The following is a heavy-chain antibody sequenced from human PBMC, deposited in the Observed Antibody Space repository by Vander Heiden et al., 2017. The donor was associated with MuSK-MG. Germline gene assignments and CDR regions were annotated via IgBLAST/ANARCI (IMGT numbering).Heavy chain of an antibody. J-gene: IGHJ6*02. CDR1: SYA. CDR3: ASKGRLVRYYYGMDV. D-gene: IGHD3-9*01. CDR2: ISYDGSNK. Sequence: SYAMHWVRQAPGKGLEWVAVISYDGSNKYYADSVKGRFTISRDNSKNTLYLQTNSLRAEETAVYYCASKGRLVRYYYGMDVWGQGTTVTVSS. V-gene: IGHV3-30*04.